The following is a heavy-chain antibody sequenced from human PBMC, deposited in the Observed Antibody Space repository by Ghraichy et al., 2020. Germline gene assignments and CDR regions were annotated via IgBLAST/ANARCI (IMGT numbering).Heavy chain of an antibody. CDR3: ARGVRLELPSDAFDI. V-gene: IGHV1-18*04. Sequence: ASVKVSCKASGYTFTSYGISWVRQAPGQGLEWMGWISAYNGNTNYAQKLQGRVTMTTDTSTSTAYMELRSLRSDDTAVYYCARGVRLELPSDAFDIWGQGTMVTVSS. J-gene: IGHJ3*02. D-gene: IGHD1-26*01. CDR2: ISAYNGNT. CDR1: GYTFTSYG.